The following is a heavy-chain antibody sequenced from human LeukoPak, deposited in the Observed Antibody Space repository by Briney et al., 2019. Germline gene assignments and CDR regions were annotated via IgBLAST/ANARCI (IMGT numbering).Heavy chain of an antibody. CDR2: INPNSGGT. V-gene: IGHV1-2*02. CDR1: GYTFTGYY. J-gene: IGHJ4*02. D-gene: IGHD6-6*01. Sequence: ASVKVSCKASGYTFTGYYMHWVRQAPGQGLEWMGWINPNSGGTNYAQKFQGRVTMTEDTSTDTAYMELSSLRSEDTAVYYCAQPSWDSSSSGFDYWGQGTLVTVSS. CDR3: AQPSWDSSSSGFDY.